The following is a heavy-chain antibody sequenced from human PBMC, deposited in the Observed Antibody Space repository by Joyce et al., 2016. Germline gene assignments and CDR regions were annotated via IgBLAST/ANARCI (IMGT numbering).Heavy chain of an antibody. Sequence: EVQLVQSGAEVKKPGTTVRISCKVSGYTFTASYMHWVQQAPGKGLEWLGLLDPEDGETMYSEKFQARVTITADTSLDTVYMELTSLKSEDTAVYYCATRGSSGAYEYWGQGTLVTVSS. V-gene: IGHV1-69-2*01. CDR2: LDPEDGET. CDR3: ATRGSSGAYEY. D-gene: IGHD3-10*01. J-gene: IGHJ4*02. CDR1: GYTFTASY.